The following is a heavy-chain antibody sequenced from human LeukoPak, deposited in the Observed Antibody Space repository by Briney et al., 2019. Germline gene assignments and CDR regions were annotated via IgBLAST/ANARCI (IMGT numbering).Heavy chain of an antibody. CDR1: GASFSGYY. D-gene: IGHD2-2*01. V-gene: IGHV4-34*01. CDR3: ARGVVVVPDANYYYYMDV. CDR2: IYHSEST. Sequence: SETLSLTCAVYGASFSGYYWSWIRQPPGKGLEWIGEIYHSESTNYNPSLKSRVTILVDTSKNQFSLKLSSVTVADTAVYYCARGVVVVPDANYYYYMDVWGKGTTVTVSS. J-gene: IGHJ6*03.